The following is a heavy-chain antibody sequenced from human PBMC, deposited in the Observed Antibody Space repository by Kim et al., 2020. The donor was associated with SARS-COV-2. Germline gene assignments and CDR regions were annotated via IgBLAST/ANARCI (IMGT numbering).Heavy chain of an antibody. J-gene: IGHJ4*02. Sequence: GGSLRLSCAASGFTFSAYGMHWVRQAPGKGLEWVTFISNDGSNKYFADSVKGRFTISRDSSKNTLYLQMNSLRPEDTAVYYCAKSRGVVASTLFFDYWGLGTPVTVSS. D-gene: IGHD2-15*01. V-gene: IGHV3-30*18. CDR1: GFTFSAYG. CDR3: AKSRGVVASTLFFDY. CDR2: ISNDGSNK.